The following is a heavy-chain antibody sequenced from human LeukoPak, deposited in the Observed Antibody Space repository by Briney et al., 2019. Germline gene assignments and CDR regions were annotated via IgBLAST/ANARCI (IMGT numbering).Heavy chain of an antibody. CDR2: TYYRSKWYN. CDR3: ARATDYYDSSGYYYSFDY. V-gene: IGHV6-1*01. CDR1: GDSVSSNSAA. J-gene: IGHJ4*02. D-gene: IGHD3-22*01. Sequence: SQTLSLTCAISGDSVSSNSAAWNWIRQSPSRGLEWLGRTYYRSKWYNDYAVSVKSRITINPDTSKNQFSLQLNSVTPEDTAVYYCARATDYYDSSGYYYSFDYWGQGTLVTVSS.